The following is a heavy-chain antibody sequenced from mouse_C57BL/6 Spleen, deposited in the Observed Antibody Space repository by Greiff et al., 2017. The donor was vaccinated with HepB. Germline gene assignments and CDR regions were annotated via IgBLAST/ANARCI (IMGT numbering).Heavy chain of an antibody. CDR3: ARPPSGSSYGGFDY. CDR2: IDPSDSET. V-gene: IGHV1-52*01. Sequence: VKLQQPGAELVRPGSSVKLSCKASGYTFTSYWMHWVKQRPIQGLEWIGNIDPSDSETQYNQKFKDKATLTVDKSSSTAYVQLRSLTSEDSAVYYCARPPSGSSYGGFDYWGQGTTLTVSS. CDR1: GYTFTSYW. D-gene: IGHD1-1*01. J-gene: IGHJ2*01.